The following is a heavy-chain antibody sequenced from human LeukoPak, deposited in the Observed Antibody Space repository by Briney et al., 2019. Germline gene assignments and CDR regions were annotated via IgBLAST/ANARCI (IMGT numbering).Heavy chain of an antibody. Sequence: GRSLRLSCAASGFVFGDYAMHWVRQAPGKGLEWVSGISWNSVVKGYADSVKSRFTISRDNAKNSLYLQMNSLRAEDTALYYCAKDDYDSSGYADYWGQGTLVTVSS. J-gene: IGHJ4*02. CDR3: AKDDYDSSGYADY. CDR2: ISWNSVVK. CDR1: GFVFGDYA. V-gene: IGHV3-9*01. D-gene: IGHD3-22*01.